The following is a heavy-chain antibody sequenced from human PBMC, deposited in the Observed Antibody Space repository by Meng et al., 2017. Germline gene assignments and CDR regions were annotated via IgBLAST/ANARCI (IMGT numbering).Heavy chain of an antibody. D-gene: IGHD3-22*01. CDR1: GFTFSDYY. CDR3: AKRYDSSPYYYGMDV. J-gene: IGHJ6*02. Sequence: GESLKISCAASGFTFSDYYMNWVRQAPGKGLEWVSSISSSSTIYYADSVKGRFTISRDNSKNTLYLQMNSLRAEDTAVYYCAKRYDSSPYYYGMDVWGQGTTVTVSS. CDR2: ISSSSTI. V-gene: IGHV3-69-1*01.